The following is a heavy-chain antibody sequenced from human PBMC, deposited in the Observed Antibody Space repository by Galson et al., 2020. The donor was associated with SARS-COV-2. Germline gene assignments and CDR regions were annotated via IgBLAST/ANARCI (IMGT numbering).Heavy chain of an antibody. V-gene: IGHV4-30-4*01. D-gene: IGHD3-10*01. CDR1: GGSISSGDYY. CDR3: ARAYKLLWFGELFPYFDY. CDR2: IYYSGST. Sequence: ETSEPLSLTCTVSGGSISSGDYYWSWIRQPPGKGLEWIGYIYYSGSTYYNPSLKSRVTISVDTSKNQFSLKLSSVTAADTAVYYCARAYKLLWFGELFPYFDYWGQGTLVTVSS. J-gene: IGHJ4*02.